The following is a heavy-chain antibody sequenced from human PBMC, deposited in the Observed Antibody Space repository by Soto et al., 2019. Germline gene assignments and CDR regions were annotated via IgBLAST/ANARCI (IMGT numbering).Heavy chain of an antibody. CDR1: GGSINSGGYY. Sequence: QVQLQESGPGLVKPSQTLSLTCTVSGGSINSGGYYWSWIRQLPGMGLEWIGYIYYNGNTYYNPSRESRVSISRDTSKNQFSLKLSSVTAADTAVYYCARRVVAAGFFDYWGQGTLVTVSS. V-gene: IGHV4-31*03. CDR2: IYYNGNT. J-gene: IGHJ4*02. D-gene: IGHD2-15*01. CDR3: ARRVVAAGFFDY.